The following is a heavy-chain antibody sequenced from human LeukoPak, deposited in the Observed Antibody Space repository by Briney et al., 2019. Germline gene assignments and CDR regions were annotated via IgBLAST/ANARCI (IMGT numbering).Heavy chain of an antibody. V-gene: IGHV3-74*01. D-gene: IGHD3-9*01. CDR1: GFTFSSYW. J-gene: IGHJ6*02. CDR2: IDRDGSNT. Sequence: PGGSLRLSCAASGFTFSSYWMHWVRQAPGKGLVWVSGIDRDGSNTNFADSVKGRFTISRDNSKNTLYLQMNSLRAEDTAVYYCASGVYYDILTGYSFYGMDVWGQGTTVTVSS. CDR3: ASGVYYDILTGYSFYGMDV.